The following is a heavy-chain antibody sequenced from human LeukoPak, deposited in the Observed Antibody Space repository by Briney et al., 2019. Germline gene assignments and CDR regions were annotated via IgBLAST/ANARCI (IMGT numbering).Heavy chain of an antibody. CDR2: IYYSGST. CDR1: GGSISSSSYY. CDR3: ASAMRIAAPPRWFGP. J-gene: IGHJ5*02. Sequence: PSETLSLTCTVSGGSISSSSYYWGWIRQPPGKGLAWIGTIYYSGSTYYNPSLKSRVTISVDTSKNQFSLKLSSVTAADTAVYYCASAMRIAAPPRWFGPWGQGTLVTVSS. V-gene: IGHV4-39*01. D-gene: IGHD6-6*01.